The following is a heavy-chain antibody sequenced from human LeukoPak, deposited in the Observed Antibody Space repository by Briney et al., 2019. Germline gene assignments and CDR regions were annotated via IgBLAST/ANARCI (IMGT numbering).Heavy chain of an antibody. CDR3: ARWELLRTGDGY. CDR2: INPNSGGT. Sequence: GAPVKVSCKASGYTFTGYYMHWVRQAPGQGLEWMGWINPNSGGTNYAQKFQGRVTMTRDTSISTAYMELSRLRSDDTAVYYCARWELLRTGDGYWGQGTLVTVSS. CDR1: GYTFTGYY. V-gene: IGHV1-2*02. J-gene: IGHJ4*02. D-gene: IGHD1-26*01.